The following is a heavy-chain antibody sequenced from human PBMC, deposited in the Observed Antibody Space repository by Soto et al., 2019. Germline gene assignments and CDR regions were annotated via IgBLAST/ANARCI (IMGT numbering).Heavy chain of an antibody. CDR1: GFTFSSYA. CDR2: ISYDGSNK. J-gene: IGHJ4*02. Sequence: GGSLRLSCAASGFTFSSYAMHWVRQAPGKGLEWVAVISYDGSNKYYADSVKGRFTISRDNSKNTLYLQMNSLRAEDTAVYYCHEVGATSGFDYWGQGTLVTVSS. CDR3: HEVGATSGFDY. V-gene: IGHV3-30-3*01. D-gene: IGHD1-26*01.